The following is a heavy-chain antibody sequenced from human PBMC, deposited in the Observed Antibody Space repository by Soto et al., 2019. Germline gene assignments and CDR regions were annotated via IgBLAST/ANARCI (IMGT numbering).Heavy chain of an antibody. CDR3: ARGSYPGITVIPYWFDP. CDR1: GGTFSSYA. CDR2: IIPIFGTA. D-gene: IGHD3-22*01. J-gene: IGHJ5*02. V-gene: IGHV1-69*06. Sequence: SVKVSCKASGGTFSSYAISWVRQAPGQGLEWMGGIIPIFGTANYAQKFQGRVTITADKSTSTAYMELSSLRSEDTAVYYCARGSYPGITVIPYWFDPWGQGTLVTVSS.